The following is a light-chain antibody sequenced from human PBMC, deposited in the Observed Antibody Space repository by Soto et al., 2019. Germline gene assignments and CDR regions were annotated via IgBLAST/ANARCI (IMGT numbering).Light chain of an antibody. Sequence: QSVLTQPPSASGSPGQRVTISCSGSSSNIGGETVNWYQQLPGTAPKLLIYGKTHRPSGVPDRFSGSKSGTSVSLAISGLQSEDEADYYCSSYAGGNKLVFGTGTKVTVL. V-gene: IGLV1-44*01. CDR2: GKT. CDR3: SSYAGGNKLV. J-gene: IGLJ1*01. CDR1: SSNIGGET.